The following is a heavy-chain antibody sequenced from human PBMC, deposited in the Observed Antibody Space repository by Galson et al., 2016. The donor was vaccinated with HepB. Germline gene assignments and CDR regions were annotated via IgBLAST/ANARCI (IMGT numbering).Heavy chain of an antibody. CDR1: GFNLGRYV. V-gene: IGHV3-23*01. J-gene: IGHJ4*02. CDR3: ARSYYHDLGTYYMDPH. CDR2: IIGSGATT. Sequence: SLRLSCAASGFNLGRYVMAWVRQSPGKGLEWVSGIIGSGATTFYADSLEGRFTISRDNSRNTLDLQINSLRAEDTAVYYCARSYYHDLGTYYMDPHWGQGALVTVSS. D-gene: IGHD3-10*01.